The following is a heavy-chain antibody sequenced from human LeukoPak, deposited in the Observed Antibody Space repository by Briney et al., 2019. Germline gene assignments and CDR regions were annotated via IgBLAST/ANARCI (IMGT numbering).Heavy chain of an antibody. J-gene: IGHJ6*03. CDR1: GGSFSGYY. Sequence: PSETLSLTCAVYGGSFSGYYWSWIRQPPGKGLGWIGEINHSGSTNYNPSLKSRVTISVDTSKNQFSLKLSSVTAADTAVYYCARGTIFGSRYMDVWGKGTTVTVSS. CDR2: INHSGST. CDR3: ARGTIFGSRYMDV. V-gene: IGHV4-34*01. D-gene: IGHD3-3*01.